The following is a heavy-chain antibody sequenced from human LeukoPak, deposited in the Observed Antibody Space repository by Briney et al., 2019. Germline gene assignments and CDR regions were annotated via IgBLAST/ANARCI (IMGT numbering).Heavy chain of an antibody. J-gene: IGHJ4*02. CDR1: GGSISSYY. D-gene: IGHD3-3*01. V-gene: IGHV4-59*01. CDR3: ARASALRFLEWFYFDY. CDR2: IYYSGST. Sequence: SETLSLTCTVSGGSISSYYWSWLRQPPGKGLEWIGYIYYSGSTNYNPSLKSRVTISVDTSKNQFSLKLSSVTAADTAVYYCARASALRFLEWFYFDYWGQGTLVTVSS.